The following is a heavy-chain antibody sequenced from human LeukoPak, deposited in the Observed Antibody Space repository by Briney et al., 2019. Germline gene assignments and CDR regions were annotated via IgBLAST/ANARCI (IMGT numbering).Heavy chain of an antibody. CDR3: ARDHYYYDSSGYYSVDY. D-gene: IGHD3-22*01. Sequence: ASVKVSCKASGYTFTGYYIHWVRQAPGQGLEWMGWISAYNGNTNYAQKLQGRVTMTTDTSTSTAYMELRSLRSDDTAVYYCARDHYYYDSSGYYSVDYWGQGTLVTVSS. CDR1: GYTFTGYY. V-gene: IGHV1-18*04. CDR2: ISAYNGNT. J-gene: IGHJ4*02.